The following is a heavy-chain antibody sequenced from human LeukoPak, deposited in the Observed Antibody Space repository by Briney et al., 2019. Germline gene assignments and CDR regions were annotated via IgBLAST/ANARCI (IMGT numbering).Heavy chain of an antibody. D-gene: IGHD3-22*01. V-gene: IGHV1-8*01. CDR2: MNPNSGST. J-gene: IGHJ4*02. CDR3: ARGRPQSYFDSGGYFWY. CDR1: GYTFTSYD. Sequence: ASVKVSCKASGYTFTSYDINWVRQATGQGLEWMGWMNPNSGSTDYAPKFRGRVTMTRSTSINTAYMELSSLRSEDTAVYYCARGRPQSYFDSGGYFWYWGQGSLVTVSS.